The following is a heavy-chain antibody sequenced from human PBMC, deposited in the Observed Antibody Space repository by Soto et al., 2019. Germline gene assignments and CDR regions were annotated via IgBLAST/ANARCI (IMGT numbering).Heavy chain of an antibody. J-gene: IGHJ4*02. V-gene: IGHV3-23*01. CDR1: GFPFSTYA. Sequence: EVQLLESGGGFVQPGGTLGLSCAASGFPFSTYAMTWVRQAPGKRLEWVSLMSGSGGTTYYADSVKGRFTSSRDNSRDTPYLQMNSLRAEDTAVYYCAKVHGSATYNNFLDYWSQGTLFTVSS. D-gene: IGHD3-10*01. CDR2: MSGSGGTT. CDR3: AKVHGSATYNNFLDY.